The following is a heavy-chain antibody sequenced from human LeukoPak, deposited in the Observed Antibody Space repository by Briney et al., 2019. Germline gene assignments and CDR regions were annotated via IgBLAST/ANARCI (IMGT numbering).Heavy chain of an antibody. CDR3: AKGEWFLDY. CDR2: TSYDGSNR. CDR1: GFTFSSYG. Sequence: PGRSLRLSCTASGFTFSSYGMHWVRQAPGKGLEWVAVTSYDGSNRYFADSVKGRFTISRDNSKNTLYLQMNSLRAEDTAVYYCAKGEWFLDYWGQGTLVTVSS. V-gene: IGHV3-30*18. J-gene: IGHJ4*02. D-gene: IGHD3-3*01.